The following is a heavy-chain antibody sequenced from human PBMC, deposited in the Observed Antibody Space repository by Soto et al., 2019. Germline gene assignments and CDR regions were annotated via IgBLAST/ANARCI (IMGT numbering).Heavy chain of an antibody. Sequence: PGGSRRLSCAASGFTFRNYLMHAVRQATGKGLVWVSRINIDGSVTTSADSVNGRYTISSDNAKNTVCLKMNNLRAEDTAVYYCARDSYAPHVWGQGTTVTVSS. D-gene: IGHD4-17*01. CDR2: INIDGSVT. V-gene: IGHV3-74*03. J-gene: IGHJ6*02. CDR3: ARDSYAPHV. CDR1: GFTFRNYL.